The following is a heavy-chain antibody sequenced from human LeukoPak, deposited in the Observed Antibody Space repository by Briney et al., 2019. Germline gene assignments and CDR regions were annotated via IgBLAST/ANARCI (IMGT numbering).Heavy chain of an antibody. V-gene: IGHV3-23*01. CDR2: ISGSGGST. CDR1: GFTFSSYA. J-gene: IGHJ4*02. Sequence: PGGSLRLSCAASGFTFSSYAMSWVRQAPGKGLEWVSAISGSGGSTYYADSVKGRFTISRDNSKNTLYLQMNSLRAEDTAVYYCAKDKGYSSSWYQNDYWGQGTLVTVSS. CDR3: AKDKGYSSSWYQNDY. D-gene: IGHD6-13*01.